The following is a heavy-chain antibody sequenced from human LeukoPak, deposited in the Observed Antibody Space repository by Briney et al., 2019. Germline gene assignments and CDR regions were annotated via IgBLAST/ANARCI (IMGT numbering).Heavy chain of an antibody. D-gene: IGHD2-15*01. J-gene: IGHJ3*02. V-gene: IGHV3-48*04. CDR3: ATEVGTPDIRSAFEI. CDR2: ISSSSSTI. Sequence: GGSLRLSCAASGFTFSSYSMNWVRQAPGKGLEWVSYISSSSSTIYYADSVKGRFAISRDNAKNSLYLQMNSLRAEDTAVYYCATEVGTPDIRSAFEIWGQGTMVTVSS. CDR1: GFTFSSYS.